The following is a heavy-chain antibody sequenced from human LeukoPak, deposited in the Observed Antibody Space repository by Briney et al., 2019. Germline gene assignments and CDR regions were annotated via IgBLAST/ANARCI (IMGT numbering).Heavy chain of an antibody. J-gene: IGHJ4*02. CDR1: GFAVSSNY. CDR2: IYSGGNT. CDR3: ARDSSDYGGKGVDY. D-gene: IGHD4-23*01. V-gene: IGHV3-53*01. Sequence: GGSLRLSCAASGFAVSSNYMSWVRQAPGKGLEWVSVIYSGGNTYYADSVKGRFTISRDNSKNTLYLQMNSLRAEDTAVYYCARDSSDYGGKGVDYWGQGTLVTVSS.